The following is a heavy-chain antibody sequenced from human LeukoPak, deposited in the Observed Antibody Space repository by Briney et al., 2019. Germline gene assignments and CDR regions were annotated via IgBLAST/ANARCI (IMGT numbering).Heavy chain of an antibody. Sequence: ASVKVSCKVSGYTLTQLSMHWVRQAPGKGLDWMGGFDPEDGETIYAQKFQGRVTMTEDTSTDTAYMELSSLRSEDTAVYYCATVNDSGSYYTYWGQGTLVTVSS. V-gene: IGHV1-24*01. D-gene: IGHD3-10*01. J-gene: IGHJ4*02. CDR2: FDPEDGET. CDR1: GYTLTQLS. CDR3: ATVNDSGSYYTY.